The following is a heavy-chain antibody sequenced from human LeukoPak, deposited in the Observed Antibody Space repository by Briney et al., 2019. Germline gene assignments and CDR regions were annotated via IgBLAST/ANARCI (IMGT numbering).Heavy chain of an antibody. J-gene: IGHJ4*02. CDR1: GFTFTSSA. Sequence: SVKVSCKASGFTFTSSAVQWVRQARGQRLEWIGWIVVGSGNTNYAQKFQERVTITRDMSTSTAYMELSSLRSEDTAVYYCAADPRIAAAYDYWGQGTLATVSS. CDR3: AADPRIAAAYDY. D-gene: IGHD6-13*01. CDR2: IVVGSGNT. V-gene: IGHV1-58*01.